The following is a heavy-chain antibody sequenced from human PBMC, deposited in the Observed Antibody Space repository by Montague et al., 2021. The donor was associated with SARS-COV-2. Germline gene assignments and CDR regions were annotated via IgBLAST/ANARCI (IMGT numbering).Heavy chain of an antibody. V-gene: IGHV4-61*02. D-gene: IGHD5-12*01. CDR1: GGSTSSDSYY. CDR2: VYTTGST. Sequence: TLSLTCTVSGGSTSSDSYYWSWIRQPAGKGLEWIGRVYTTGSTNYSPSLKSRVTISGDTSRNQFSLRLTSVTAADTAMYYCARAVIYGGYAFAYFDFWGQGVLVTVSS. CDR3: ARAVIYGGYAFAYFDF. J-gene: IGHJ4*02.